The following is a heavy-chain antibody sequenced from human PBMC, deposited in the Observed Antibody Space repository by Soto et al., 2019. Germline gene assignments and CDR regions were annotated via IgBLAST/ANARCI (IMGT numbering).Heavy chain of an antibody. CDR2: IIPIFGTA. J-gene: IGHJ6*02. CDR1: GGTFSSYA. D-gene: IGHD6-19*01. CDR3: ARVRVAVAGKLNDCYYYGMDV. V-gene: IGHV1-69*06. Sequence: SVTVSCKASGGTFSSYAISWVRQAPGQGLEWMGGIIPIFGTAHYAQKFQGRVTITADKSTSTAYMELSSLRSEDTAAYYCARVRVAVAGKLNDCYYYGMDVWG.